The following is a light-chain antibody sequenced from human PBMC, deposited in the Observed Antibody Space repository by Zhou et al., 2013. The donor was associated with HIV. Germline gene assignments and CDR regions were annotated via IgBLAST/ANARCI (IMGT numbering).Light chain of an antibody. V-gene: IGKV3-11*01. Sequence: DIVLTQSPATLSLSPGETATLVCTASQSVSHFLAWYQHRPGHSPRLLIYDASKRASGVPARFSGSGSGTGFTLTISSLEPEDFAVYYCQQCSIRPSWAFGQGTRVELK. CDR2: DAS. CDR3: QQCSIRPSWA. J-gene: IGKJ1*01. CDR1: QSVSHF.